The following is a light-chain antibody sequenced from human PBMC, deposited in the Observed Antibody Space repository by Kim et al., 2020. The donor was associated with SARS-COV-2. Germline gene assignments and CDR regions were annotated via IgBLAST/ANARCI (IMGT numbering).Light chain of an antibody. CDR3: LQYNNYPHT. Sequence: DIQMTQSPSAMSASVGDRVTITCRASQYISNFLVWFQQKPGKVPKRLIYLASSLQSGVPSRFSGSGSGTEFTLTISSLQPEDFATYYCLQYNNYPHTFGQGTKLEI. CDR1: QYISNF. J-gene: IGKJ2*01. CDR2: LAS. V-gene: IGKV1-17*03.